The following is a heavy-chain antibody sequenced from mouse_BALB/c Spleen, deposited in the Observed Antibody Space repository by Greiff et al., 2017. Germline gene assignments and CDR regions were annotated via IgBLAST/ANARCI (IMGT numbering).Heavy chain of an antibody. CDR2: IDPANGNT. CDR3: AITTVVAHFDY. CDR1: GFNIKDTY. D-gene: IGHD1-1*01. Sequence: VQLQQSGAELVKPGASVKLSCTASGFNIKDTYMHWVKQRPEQGLEWIGRIDPANGNTKYDPKFQGKATITADTSSNTAYLQLSSLTSEDTAVYYCAITTVVAHFDYWGQGTTLTVSS. J-gene: IGHJ2*01. V-gene: IGHV14-3*02.